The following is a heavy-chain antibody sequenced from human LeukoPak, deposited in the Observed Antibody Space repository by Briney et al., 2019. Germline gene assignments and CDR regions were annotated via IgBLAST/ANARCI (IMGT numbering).Heavy chain of an antibody. V-gene: IGHV3-74*01. CDR3: ARESPPIMRGSSTSFSLDFDY. Sequence: GGSLRLSCAASGFTFSSYWMHWVRQAPGKGLVWVSRINSDGSSTSYADSVKGRFTISRENAKNTLYLQMNSLRAEDTAVYYCARESPPIMRGSSTSFSLDFDYWGQGTLVTVSS. D-gene: IGHD2-2*01. CDR1: GFTFSSYW. CDR2: INSDGSST. J-gene: IGHJ4*02.